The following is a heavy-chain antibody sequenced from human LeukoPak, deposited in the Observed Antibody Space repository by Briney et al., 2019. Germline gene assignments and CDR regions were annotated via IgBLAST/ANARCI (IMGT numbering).Heavy chain of an antibody. CDR3: AKAFFPGIAAAGTEAIDY. Sequence: GGSLRLSCAASGFTFSSYWMSWVRQAPGKGLEWVSAISGSGGSTYYADSVKGRFTISRDNSKNTLYLQMNSLRAEDTAVYYCAKAFFPGIAAAGTEAIDYWGQGTLVTVSS. J-gene: IGHJ4*02. CDR1: GFTFSSYW. D-gene: IGHD6-13*01. V-gene: IGHV3-23*01. CDR2: ISGSGGST.